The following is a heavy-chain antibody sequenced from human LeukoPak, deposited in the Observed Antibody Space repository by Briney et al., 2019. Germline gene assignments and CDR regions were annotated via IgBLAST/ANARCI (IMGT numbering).Heavy chain of an antibody. D-gene: IGHD1-26*01. CDR1: GFTFSSYA. CDR2: ISGSGGST. CDR3: AKDGFLEWELRLFDY. J-gene: IGHJ4*02. Sequence: TGGSLRLSCAASGFTFSSYAMSWVRQAPGKGLEWVSAISGSGGSTYYADSVKGRFTISRDNSKNTLYLQMNSLRAVDTAVYYCAKDGFLEWELRLFDYWGQGTLVTVSS. V-gene: IGHV3-23*01.